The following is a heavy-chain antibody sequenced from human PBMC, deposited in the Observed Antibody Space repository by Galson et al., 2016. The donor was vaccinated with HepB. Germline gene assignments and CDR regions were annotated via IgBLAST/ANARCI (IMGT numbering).Heavy chain of an antibody. J-gene: IGHJ5*02. V-gene: IGHV3-48*02. D-gene: IGHD1-1*01. CDR2: INSRSSSI. CDR3: TRELGAGYTTWFDT. Sequence: SLRLSCAASGFTFSRNSMNWVRQAPGKGLEWVSYINSRSSSIYYADSVKGRFTISRDNAQNSLYLQMNSLSDDDTAVYYCTRELGAGYTTWFDTWGQGTLVTVSS. CDR1: GFTFSRNS.